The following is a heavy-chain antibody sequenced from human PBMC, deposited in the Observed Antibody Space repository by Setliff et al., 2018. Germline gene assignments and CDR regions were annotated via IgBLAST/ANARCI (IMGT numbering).Heavy chain of an antibody. D-gene: IGHD2-21*01. V-gene: IGHV1-18*01. J-gene: IGHJ4*02. CDR3: ATEKFPGDWGDY. CDR2: ISVYNGKT. CDR1: GYTFTSYA. Sequence: ASVKVSCKASGYTFTSYAMNWVRQAPGQGLEWMGWISVYNGKTKYAQKFQGRVTMTTDTSTRTAYMEVTSLRSDDTAVYYCATEKFPGDWGDYWGQGTLVTV.